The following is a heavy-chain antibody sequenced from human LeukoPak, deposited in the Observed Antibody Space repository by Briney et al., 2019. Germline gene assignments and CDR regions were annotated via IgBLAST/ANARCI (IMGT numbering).Heavy chain of an antibody. Sequence: GGSLRLSCAASGFTFSDYYMSWIRQAPGRGLEWVSYISSSGRTIYYADSVKGRFTISWDNAKHSPYLQINSTRAQATPGHCSARVKQFAHRSDYYGMAVWGQGTTVPVPS. CDR1: GFTFSDYY. CDR2: ISSSGRTI. V-gene: IGHV3-11*01. CDR3: ARVKQFAHRSDYYGMAV. J-gene: IGHJ6*02. D-gene: IGHD6-6*01.